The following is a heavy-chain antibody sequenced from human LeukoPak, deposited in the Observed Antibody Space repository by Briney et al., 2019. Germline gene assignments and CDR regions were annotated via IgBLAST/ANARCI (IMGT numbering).Heavy chain of an antibody. CDR3: ARVGATWNFQH. D-gene: IGHD1-26*01. CDR2: ISSSSSDT. V-gene: IGHV3-11*06. J-gene: IGHJ1*01. CDR1: RFTFGDYY. Sequence: GGSLRLSCAASRFTFGDYYLTWIRQAPGKGLEWVSYISSSSSDTNYADSVRGRFTISRDNANKSLYLQMNSLRDEDTAVYYCARVGATWNFQHWGQGALVTVSS.